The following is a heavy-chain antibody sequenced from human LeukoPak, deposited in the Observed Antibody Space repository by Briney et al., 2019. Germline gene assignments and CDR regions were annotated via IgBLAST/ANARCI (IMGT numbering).Heavy chain of an antibody. CDR2: IYHSGST. D-gene: IGHD4-17*01. V-gene: IGHV4-30-2*01. CDR1: GGSISSGGYS. CDR3: ARGEYGDPNWFDP. Sequence: SQTLSLTCAVSGGSISSGGYSWSWIRQPPGKGLEWIGYIYHSGSTYYNPSLKSRVTISVDRSKNQFSLKLSSVTAADTAVYYCARGEYGDPNWFDPWGQGTLVTVSS. J-gene: IGHJ5*02.